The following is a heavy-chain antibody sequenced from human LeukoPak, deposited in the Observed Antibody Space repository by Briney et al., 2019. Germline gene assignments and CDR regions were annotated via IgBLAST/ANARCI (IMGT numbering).Heavy chain of an antibody. Sequence: PSQTLSLTCTVSGGSISSGDYYWSWIRPPPGKGLEWIGYIYYSGSTYYNPSLNSRVTISVDTSKNQFSLKLSSVTAADTAVYYCARAIYGSGSSDAFDIWGQGTMVTVSS. CDR1: GGSISSGDYY. V-gene: IGHV4-30-4*01. CDR3: ARAIYGSGSSDAFDI. J-gene: IGHJ3*02. D-gene: IGHD3-10*01. CDR2: IYYSGST.